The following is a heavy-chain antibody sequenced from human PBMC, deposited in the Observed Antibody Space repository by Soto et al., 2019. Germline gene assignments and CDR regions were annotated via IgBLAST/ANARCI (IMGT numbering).Heavy chain of an antibody. CDR3: ARSRIVGATTGSDY. CDR2: INHSGST. Sequence: QVQLQQWGAGLLKPSETLSLTCAVYGGSFSGYYWSWIRQPPGKGLEWIGEINHSGSTNYNPSLKSRVTISVDTSKNQFSLKLSSVTAADTAVYYCARSRIVGATTGSDYWGQGTLVTVSS. CDR1: GGSFSGYY. D-gene: IGHD1-26*01. V-gene: IGHV4-34*01. J-gene: IGHJ4*02.